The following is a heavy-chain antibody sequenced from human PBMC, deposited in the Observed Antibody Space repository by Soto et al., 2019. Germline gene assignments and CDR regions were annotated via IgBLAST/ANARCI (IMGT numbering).Heavy chain of an antibody. V-gene: IGHV4-31*03. CDR1: GGSISSGGYY. CDR2: IYYSGST. Sequence: PSETLSLTCTVSGGSISSGGYYWSWIRQHPGKGLEWIGYIYYSGSTYYNPSLKSRVTISVDTSKNQFSLKLSSVTAADTAVYYWAREAGENCSGGSCYSFSRLDPWGQGTLVTVSS. J-gene: IGHJ5*02. D-gene: IGHD2-15*01. CDR3: AREAGENCSGGSCYSFSRLDP.